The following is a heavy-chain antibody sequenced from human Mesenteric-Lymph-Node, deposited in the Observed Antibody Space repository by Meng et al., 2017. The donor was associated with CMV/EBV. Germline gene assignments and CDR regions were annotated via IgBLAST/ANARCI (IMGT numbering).Heavy chain of an antibody. J-gene: IGHJ6*02. V-gene: IGHV3-48*03. CDR3: ASFLGGPYYYYGMDV. Sequence: GGSLRLSCAASGFTFSSFEMNWVRQAPGKGLEWVSYISSSGSAIYYADSVKGRFTISRDNAKNSLYLHMNSLRAEDTAVYYCASFLGGPYYYYGMDVWGQGTTVTVSS. CDR1: GFTFSSFE. D-gene: IGHD2/OR15-2a*01. CDR2: ISSSGSAI.